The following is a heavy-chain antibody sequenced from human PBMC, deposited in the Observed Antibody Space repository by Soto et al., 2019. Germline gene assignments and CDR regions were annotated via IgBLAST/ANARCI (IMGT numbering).Heavy chain of an antibody. CDR2: IIQSGGT. D-gene: IGHD6-19*01. V-gene: IGHV4-39*01. CDR1: GGSISSGGYY. Sequence: PSETLSLTCTVSGGSISSGGYYWGWVRQPPGKGPEWIGSIIQSGGTYYSPSLKSRVTISVDTSKNQFSLKLSSVIAADTAVYYCARWGSGWYYFDYRGQGTLVTVSS. J-gene: IGHJ4*02. CDR3: ARWGSGWYYFDY.